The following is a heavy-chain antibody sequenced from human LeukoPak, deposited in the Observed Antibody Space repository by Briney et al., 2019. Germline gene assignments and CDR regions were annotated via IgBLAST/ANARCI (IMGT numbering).Heavy chain of an antibody. CDR3: AKDSRRACSSTSCFDAFDI. Sequence: GGSLRLSCAASGFTFDDYAMHWVRQAPGKGLEWVSGISWNSGSIGYADPVKGRFTISRDNAKNSLYLQMNSLRAEDTALYYCAKDSRRACSSTSCFDAFDIWGQGTMVTVSS. D-gene: IGHD2-2*01. CDR1: GFTFDDYA. J-gene: IGHJ3*02. CDR2: ISWNSGSI. V-gene: IGHV3-9*01.